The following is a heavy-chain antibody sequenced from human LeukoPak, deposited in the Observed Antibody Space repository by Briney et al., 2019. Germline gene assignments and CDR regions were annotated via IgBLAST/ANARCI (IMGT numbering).Heavy chain of an antibody. J-gene: IGHJ5*02. CDR3: ARVRLGYCSSTSCSGWFDP. D-gene: IGHD2-2*01. CDR2: IYTSGST. Sequence: SETLSLTCTVSGGSISSYYWSWIRQPPGKGLEWIGYIYTSGSTNYNPSLKSRVTISVDKSKNQFSLKLSSVTAADTAVYYCARVRLGYCSSTSCSGWFDPWGQGTLVTVSS. CDR1: GGSISSYY. V-gene: IGHV4-4*08.